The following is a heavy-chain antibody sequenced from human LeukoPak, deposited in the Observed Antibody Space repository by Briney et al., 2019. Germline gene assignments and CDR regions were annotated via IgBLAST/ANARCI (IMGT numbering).Heavy chain of an antibody. Sequence: GGSLRLSCAASGFTFSSYWMHWVRQAPGKGLECVSVISYDGTKKEYADSVKGRFTISRDNSNDTLYLQMNSLRPEDTALYYCARVNTIFGVDIVSLGAEFEFWGQGTLVTVSS. J-gene: IGHJ4*02. V-gene: IGHV3-30*03. D-gene: IGHD3-3*02. CDR1: GFTFSSYW. CDR2: ISYDGTKK. CDR3: ARVNTIFGVDIVSLGAEFEF.